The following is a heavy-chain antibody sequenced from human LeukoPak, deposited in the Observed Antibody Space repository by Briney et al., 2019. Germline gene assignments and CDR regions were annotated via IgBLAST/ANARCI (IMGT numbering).Heavy chain of an antibody. Sequence: PGGSLRLSCAASGFTFDNYWMTWVRQAPGKGLEWVSGISGSGDNTYYADSVKGRFTISRDNSKNTLYVQVNSLGTEDTAAYYCAKGNYYDSSGSFYFDYWGQGTLVTVSS. V-gene: IGHV3-23*01. CDR2: ISGSGDNT. CDR3: AKGNYYDSSGSFYFDY. J-gene: IGHJ4*02. CDR1: GFTFDNYW. D-gene: IGHD3-22*01.